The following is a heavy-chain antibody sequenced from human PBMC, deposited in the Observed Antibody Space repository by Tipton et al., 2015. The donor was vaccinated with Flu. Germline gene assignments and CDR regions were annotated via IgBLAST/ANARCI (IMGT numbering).Heavy chain of an antibody. Sequence: SLRLSCAASGFTFSSYSMNWVRQAPGKGLEWVSSISSSSSYIYYADSAKGRFTISRDNAKNSLYLQMNSLRAEDTAVYYCARDPQGYYDSSGPDPGYFDYWGQGTLVTVSS. CDR3: ARDPQGYYDSSGPDPGYFDY. CDR2: ISSSSSYI. J-gene: IGHJ4*02. CDR1: GFTFSSYS. D-gene: IGHD3-22*01. V-gene: IGHV3-21*01.